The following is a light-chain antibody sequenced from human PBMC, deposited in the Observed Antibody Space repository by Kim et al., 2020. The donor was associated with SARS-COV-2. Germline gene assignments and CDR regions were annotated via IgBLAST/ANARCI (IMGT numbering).Light chain of an antibody. Sequence: GQSITLSCTGTSSDSGAYNYVSWYQQDPGKAPKLMIYDVSERPSGVSNRFSGSKSGNTASLTISGLQAEDEADYYCSSYTTSSTNVFGTGTKVTVL. J-gene: IGLJ1*01. CDR2: DVS. CDR1: SSDSGAYNY. CDR3: SSYTTSSTNV. V-gene: IGLV2-14*04.